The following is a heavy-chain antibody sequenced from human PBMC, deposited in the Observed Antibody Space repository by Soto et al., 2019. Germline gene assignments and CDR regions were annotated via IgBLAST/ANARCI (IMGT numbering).Heavy chain of an antibody. V-gene: IGHV3-30*18. CDR2: ISYDGSNK. CDR3: AKDHDIVVVPAWDY. J-gene: IGHJ4*02. Sequence: LRVSCADSGFSFSSYKMHWVRQAPGKGLEWVAVISYDGSNKYYADSVKGRFTISRDNSKNTLYLQMNSLRAEDTAVYYCAKDHDIVVVPAWDYWGQGTLVTVSS. D-gene: IGHD2-2*01. CDR1: GFSFSSYK.